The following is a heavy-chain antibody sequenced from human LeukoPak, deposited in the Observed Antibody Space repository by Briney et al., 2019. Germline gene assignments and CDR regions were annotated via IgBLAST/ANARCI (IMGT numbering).Heavy chain of an antibody. J-gene: IGHJ6*02. V-gene: IGHV4-34*01. CDR2: INHSGST. CDR1: GGSFSGYY. CDR3: ARGLFHSSGLPYAMDV. D-gene: IGHD3-22*01. Sequence: SETLSLTCAVYGGSFSGYYWSWSRQPPGKGLEWIGEINHSGSTNYNPSLKSRVTISVDTSKNQFSLKVSSVTAADTAVYYCARGLFHSSGLPYAMDVWGQGTTVTVSS.